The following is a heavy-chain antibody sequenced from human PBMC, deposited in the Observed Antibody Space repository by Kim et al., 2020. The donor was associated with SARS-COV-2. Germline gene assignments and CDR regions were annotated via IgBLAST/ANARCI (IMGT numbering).Heavy chain of an antibody. CDR1: GFTFSSYW. CDR3: ARALQYYDFWSGYYTHPPPDYGMDV. D-gene: IGHD3-3*01. V-gene: IGHV3-74*01. CDR2: INSDGSST. Sequence: GGSLRLSCAASGFTFSSYWMHWVRQAPGKGLVWVSRINSDGSSTSYADSVKGRFTISRDNAKNTLYLQMNSLRAEDTAVYYCARALQYYDFWSGYYTHPPPDYGMDVWGQGTTVTVSS. J-gene: IGHJ6*02.